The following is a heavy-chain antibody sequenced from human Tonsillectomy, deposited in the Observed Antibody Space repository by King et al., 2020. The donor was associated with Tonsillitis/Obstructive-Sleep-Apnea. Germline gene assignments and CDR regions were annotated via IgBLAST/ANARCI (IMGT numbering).Heavy chain of an antibody. J-gene: IGHJ3*02. CDR1: GFTFDDYA. CDR3: AKDLIIATSGTPGDAFDI. D-gene: IGHD6-13*01. CDR2: ISWNSGTI. V-gene: IGHV3-9*01. Sequence: VQLVVSGGGLVQPGRSLRLSCAASGFTFDDYAMYWVRQAPGKGLVGVSGISWNSGTIHYGDSVKGRFTISRDNARDTLYLQMNSLRAEDTALYYCAKDLIIATSGTPGDAFDIWGQGTLVTVSS.